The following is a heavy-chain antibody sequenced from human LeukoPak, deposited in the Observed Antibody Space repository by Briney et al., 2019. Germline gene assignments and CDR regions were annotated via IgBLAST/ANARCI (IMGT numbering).Heavy chain of an antibody. CDR3: ARHALYSSSLIDY. V-gene: IGHV4-39*01. Sequence: SETLSLTCTVSGGAISSSSYYWGWVRQPPGKGLEWIGSIYYSGSTYYNPSLKSRVTISVDTSKNQFSLKLSSVTAADTAVYYCARHALYSSSLIDYWGQGTLVTVSS. D-gene: IGHD6-13*01. CDR1: GGAISSSSYY. CDR2: IYYSGST. J-gene: IGHJ4*02.